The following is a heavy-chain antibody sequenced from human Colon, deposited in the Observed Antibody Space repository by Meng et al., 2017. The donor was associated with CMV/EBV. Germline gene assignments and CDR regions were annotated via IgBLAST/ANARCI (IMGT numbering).Heavy chain of an antibody. CDR1: GFSLSNLA. D-gene: IGHD6-19*01. J-gene: IGHJ4*02. Sequence: PSCEVSGFSLSNLAMTWGRQAPGKGLEWVSLIYSGGRSPGYADSVEGRFAISTDDSKKTVFLQMNSLRADDTAVYYCARGSGWYDYWGQGILVTVSS. CDR3: ARGSGWYDY. V-gene: IGHV3-23*03. CDR2: IYSGGRSP.